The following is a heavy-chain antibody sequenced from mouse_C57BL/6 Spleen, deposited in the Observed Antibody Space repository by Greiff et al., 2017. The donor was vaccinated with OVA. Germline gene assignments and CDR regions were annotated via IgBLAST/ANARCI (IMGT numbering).Heavy chain of an antibody. CDR2: IHPNSGST. CDR3: ARGGGYYYAMDY. J-gene: IGHJ4*01. D-gene: IGHD2-2*01. CDR1: GYTFTSYW. Sequence: VQLQQSGAELVKPGASVKLSCKASGYTFTSYWMHWVKQRPGQGLEWIGMIHPNSGSTNYNEKFKSKATLTVDKSSSTAYMQLSSLTSEDSAVYYCARGGGYYYAMDYWGQGTSVTVSS. V-gene: IGHV1-64*01.